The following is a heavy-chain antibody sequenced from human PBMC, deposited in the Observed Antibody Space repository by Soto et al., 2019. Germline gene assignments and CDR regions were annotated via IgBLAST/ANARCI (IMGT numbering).Heavy chain of an antibody. CDR1: GFTFSSYA. CDR2: IKSKTDGGTT. J-gene: IGHJ6*02. V-gene: IGHV3-15*01. D-gene: IGHD2-2*03. CDR3: TTVMDRRGYGMDV. Sequence: PGGSLRLSCAASGFTFSSYAMSWVRQAPGKGLEWVGRIKSKTDGGTTDDAAPVKGRFTISRDESRNTLYLQMNNLKTEDTAVYYCTTVMDRRGYGMDVWGQGTTVTVSS.